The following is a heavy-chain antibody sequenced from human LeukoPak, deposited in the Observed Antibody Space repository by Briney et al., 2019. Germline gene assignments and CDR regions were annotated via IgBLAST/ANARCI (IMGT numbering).Heavy chain of an antibody. V-gene: IGHV1-2*04. D-gene: IGHD6-19*01. CDR2: INPNSGGT. CDR1: GYTFTGYC. CDR3: ARERIAVAGGNYYYYYGMDV. J-gene: IGHJ6*02. Sequence: ASVKVSCKASGYTFTGYCMHWVREAPGQGLEWMGWINPNSGGTNYAQKFQGWVTITRDTSISTAYMELSRLRSDDTAVYYCARERIAVAGGNYYYYYGMDVWGQGTTVTVSS.